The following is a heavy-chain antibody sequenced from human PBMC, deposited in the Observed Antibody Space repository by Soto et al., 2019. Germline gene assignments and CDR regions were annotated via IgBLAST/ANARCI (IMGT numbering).Heavy chain of an antibody. CDR3: TTDSAGNDY. J-gene: IGHJ4*02. CDR2: IKNKTDGGTT. D-gene: IGHD1-26*01. Sequence: SVSNAWMNWVRQAPGKGLEWVGRIKNKTDGGTTDYAAPVKGRFTISRDDSKNTLYLQMNSLKTEDTAVYYCTTDSAGNDYWGQGTLVTVSS. V-gene: IGHV3-15*07. CDR1: SVSNAW.